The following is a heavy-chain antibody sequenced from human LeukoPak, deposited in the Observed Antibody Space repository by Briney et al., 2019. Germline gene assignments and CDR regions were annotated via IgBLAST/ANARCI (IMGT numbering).Heavy chain of an antibody. CDR1: GGSISSYY. D-gene: IGHD2-8*01. J-gene: IGHJ4*02. V-gene: IGHV4-59*12. Sequence: PSETLSLTCTVSGGSISSYYWSWIRQPAGKGLEWIGYIYYSGTTNYNPSLKSRVTISVDTSKNQFSLKLSSVTAADTAVYYCAREVYCTNGVCSVYFDYWGQGTLVTVSS. CDR2: IYYSGTT. CDR3: AREVYCTNGVCSVYFDY.